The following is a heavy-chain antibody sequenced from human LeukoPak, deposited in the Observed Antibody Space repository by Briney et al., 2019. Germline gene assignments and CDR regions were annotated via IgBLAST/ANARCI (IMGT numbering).Heavy chain of an antibody. D-gene: IGHD5-18*01. J-gene: IGHJ1*01. CDR1: GGSISGYY. Sequence: SETLSLTCTVSGGSISGYYWNWIRQSAGKGLEWIGRIYANGGTNYNPSLRSRVSMSVGTSKNQFSLKLTSVTAADTAIHYCARDFTRNSYAVAEFFHPWGQGTLVSVSS. CDR3: ARDFTRNSYAVAEFFHP. V-gene: IGHV4-4*07. CDR2: IYANGGT.